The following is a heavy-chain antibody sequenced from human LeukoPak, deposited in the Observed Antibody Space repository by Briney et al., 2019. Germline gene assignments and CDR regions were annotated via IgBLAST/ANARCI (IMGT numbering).Heavy chain of an antibody. CDR3: ARDRRFGDLKHLDC. V-gene: IGHV4-39*07. CDR2: INYSGST. J-gene: IGHJ4*02. Sequence: SETLSLTRTVSGGSISSSGYYWGWIRQPPGKGLEWIGSINYSGSTYYNPSLKSRVTISVDTSKNQFSLRLTSVTAADTAVYYCARDRRFGDLKHLDCWGQGALATVSS. CDR1: GGSISSSGYY. D-gene: IGHD3-10*01.